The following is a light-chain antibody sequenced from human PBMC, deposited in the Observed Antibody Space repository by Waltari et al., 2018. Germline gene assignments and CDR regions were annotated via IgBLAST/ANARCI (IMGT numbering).Light chain of an antibody. V-gene: IGKV4-1*01. CDR2: WAS. CDR3: QQYYSTLYT. J-gene: IGKJ2*01. Sequence: DIVMTQSPDSLAVSLGERATINCKSSQSVLYSSNNKNYLAGYQQKPGQPPKLLIYWASTRESGVPDRVSGSGSGTDFTPTISSLQAEDVAVYYCQQYYSTLYTFGQGTKLEIK. CDR1: QSVLYSSNNKNY.